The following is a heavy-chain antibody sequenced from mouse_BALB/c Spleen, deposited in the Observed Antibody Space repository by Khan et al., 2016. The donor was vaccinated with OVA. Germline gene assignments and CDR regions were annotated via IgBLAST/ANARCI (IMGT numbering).Heavy chain of an antibody. CDR2: IEPFSGDT. V-gene: IGHV1S135*01. J-gene: IGHJ3*01. CDR1: GYSFTSYY. D-gene: IGHD2-2*01. CDR3: TRHGYVAWFAY. Sequence: VQLKQSGPELMKPWASVKISCKASGYSFTSYYIHWVIQSHGKSLEWIGFIEPFSGDTTYYQKFTGRATLTVDKSSSTAYIHLSNLTSEDSAVYYCTRHGYVAWFAYWGQGTRVTVSA.